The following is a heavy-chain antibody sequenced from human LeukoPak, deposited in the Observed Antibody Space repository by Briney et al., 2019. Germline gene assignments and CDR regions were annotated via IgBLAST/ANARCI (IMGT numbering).Heavy chain of an antibody. Sequence: GGSLILSCAASGFTFSSYWMHWVRQAPGKGLVWVSRISSEGSTTSYADSVKGRFTISRDNAKNTLYLQMNGLRAEDTAVYYCARVLYNWNDVIDYWGQGTLVTVSS. CDR3: ARVLYNWNDVIDY. CDR2: ISSEGSTT. CDR1: GFTFSSYW. J-gene: IGHJ4*02. D-gene: IGHD1-20*01. V-gene: IGHV3-74*01.